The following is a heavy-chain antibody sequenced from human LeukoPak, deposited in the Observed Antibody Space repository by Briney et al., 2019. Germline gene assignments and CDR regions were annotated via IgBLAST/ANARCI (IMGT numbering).Heavy chain of an antibody. J-gene: IGHJ4*02. CDR3: AKGAWAADGPMGNNFAS. D-gene: IGHD6-13*01. CDR2: IPYDASDK. Sequence: SCKASGYTFTGYYMHWVRQAPGKGREWVAFIPYDASDKYYADSVKGRFTISRDNSNNTLTLHMNSLRTEDTSIYFCAKGAWAADGPMGNNFASWGQGSLVTVSS. CDR1: GYTFTGYY. V-gene: IGHV3-30*02.